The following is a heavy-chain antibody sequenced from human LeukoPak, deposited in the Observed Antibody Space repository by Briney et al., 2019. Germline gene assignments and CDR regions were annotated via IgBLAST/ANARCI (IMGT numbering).Heavy chain of an antibody. CDR1: GGSISSYY. V-gene: IGHV4-59*01. D-gene: IGHD4-23*01. Sequence: SETLSLTCTVSGGSISSYYWSWIRQPPGKGLEWIGYIYYSGSTNYNPSLKSRVTISVDTSKNQFSLKLSSVTAADTAVYYCARDKVTRGYYYYYGMDVWGQGTTVTVSS. CDR3: ARDKVTRGYYYYYGMDV. J-gene: IGHJ6*02. CDR2: IYYSGST.